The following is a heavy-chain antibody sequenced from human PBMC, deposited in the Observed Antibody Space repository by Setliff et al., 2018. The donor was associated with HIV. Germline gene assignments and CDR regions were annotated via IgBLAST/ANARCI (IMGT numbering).Heavy chain of an antibody. V-gene: IGHV4-61*09. D-gene: IGHD3-10*01. CDR3: ALGMVRGARYYYYYYMDV. J-gene: IGHJ6*03. CDR1: GGSISSGSYY. Sequence: PSETLSLTCTVSGGSISSGSYYWSWIRQPAGKGLEWIGHIYTSGSTTYNPSLKSRVTISADTSENQFPLKLRSVSAADTAVYYCALGMVRGARYYYYYYMDVWGKGTTVTVSS. CDR2: IYTSGST.